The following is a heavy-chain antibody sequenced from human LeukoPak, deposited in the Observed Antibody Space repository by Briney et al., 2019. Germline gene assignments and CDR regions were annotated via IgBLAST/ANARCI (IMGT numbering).Heavy chain of an antibody. CDR3: ATSSGPTNYFDY. V-gene: IGHV3-23*01. CDR2: ISGSGGNT. J-gene: IGHJ4*02. Sequence: GGSLRLSCAASGFTFSSYAMSWVRQAPGKGLEWVSGISGSGGNTYYADSVKGRFTISRDKSKNTLYLQMNSLRADDTAVYYCATSSGPTNYFDYWGQGTLVTVSP. D-gene: IGHD3-22*01. CDR1: GFTFSSYA.